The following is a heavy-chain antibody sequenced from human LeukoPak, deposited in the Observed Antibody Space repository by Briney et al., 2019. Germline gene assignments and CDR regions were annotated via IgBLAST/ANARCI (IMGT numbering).Heavy chain of an antibody. D-gene: IGHD6-19*01. CDR1: GGPFSGYY. CDR3: ASDSSSGDDY. V-gene: IGHV4-34*01. J-gene: IGHJ4*02. Sequence: SETLSLTCAVYGGPFSGYYWSWIRQPPGKGLEWIGEINHSGSTNYNPSLKSRVTISVDTSKNQFSLKLSSVTAADTAVYYCASDSSSGDDYWGQGTLVTVSS. CDR2: INHSGST.